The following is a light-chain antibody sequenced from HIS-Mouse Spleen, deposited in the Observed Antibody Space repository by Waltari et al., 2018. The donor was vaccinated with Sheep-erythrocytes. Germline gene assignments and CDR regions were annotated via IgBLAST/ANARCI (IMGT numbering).Light chain of an antibody. CDR1: SSNIGSNY. J-gene: IGLJ3*02. CDR3: AAWDDSLSGWV. Sequence: QSVLTQPPSASGPPGQRVTLSCSGSSSNIGSNYVYWYQQLPGTAPKPLIYRNNQRPSGVPDRFSGSKSGTSASLAISGLRSEDEADYYCAAWDDSLSGWVFGGGTKLTVL. CDR2: RNN. V-gene: IGLV1-47*01.